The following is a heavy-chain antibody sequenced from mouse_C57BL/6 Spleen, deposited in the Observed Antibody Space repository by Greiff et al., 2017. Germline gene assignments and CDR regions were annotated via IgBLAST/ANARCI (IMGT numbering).Heavy chain of an antibody. CDR1: GFTFSDYG. J-gene: IGHJ1*03. CDR2: ISSGSSTI. D-gene: IGHD1-1*01. Sequence: EVQGVESGGGLVKPGGSLKLSCAASGFTFSDYGMHWVRQAPEKGLEWVAYISSGSSTIYYADTVKGRFTISRDNAKNTLFLQMTSLRAEDTAMYYCASTVVEGYFDVWGTGTTVTVSS. CDR3: ASTVVEGYFDV. V-gene: IGHV5-17*01.